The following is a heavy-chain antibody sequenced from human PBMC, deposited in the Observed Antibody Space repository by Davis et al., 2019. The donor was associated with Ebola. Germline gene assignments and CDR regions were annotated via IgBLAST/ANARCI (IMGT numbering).Heavy chain of an antibody. V-gene: IGHV7-4-1*02. D-gene: IGHD2-21*01. CDR3: ARDPVWSLAAFDI. J-gene: IGHJ3*02. CDR1: GYTFTSYA. CDR2: INTNTGNP. Sequence: ASVKVSCKASGYTFTSYAMNWVRQAPGQGLEWMGWINTNTGNPTYAQGFTGRFVFSLDTSVSTAYLQISSLTAEDTAVYYCARDPVWSLAAFDIWGKGTMVTVSS.